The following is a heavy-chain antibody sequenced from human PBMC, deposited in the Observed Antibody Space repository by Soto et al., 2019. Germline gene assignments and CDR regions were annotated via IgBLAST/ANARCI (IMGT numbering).Heavy chain of an antibody. V-gene: IGHV3-33*01. Sequence: QVQLVESGGGVVQPGRCLRLSCAASGFTFRNHGMHWVRQAPGKGLEWVAVIWYDGSEKYYTGSVEGRFTISRDNSKNTLFLQMNSLRAEYTAVYYCARDIASRRFDQWGQGTLVIVSS. D-gene: IGHD6-13*01. CDR1: GFTFRNHG. CDR3: ARDIASRRFDQ. CDR2: IWYDGSEK. J-gene: IGHJ4*02.